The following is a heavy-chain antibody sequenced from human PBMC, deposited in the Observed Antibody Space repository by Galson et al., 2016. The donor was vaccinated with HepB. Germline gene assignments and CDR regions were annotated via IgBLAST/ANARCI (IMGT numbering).Heavy chain of an antibody. CDR2: ISGSGSST. D-gene: IGHD2-15*01. V-gene: IGHV3-23*01. J-gene: IGHJ4*02. Sequence: SLRLSCAASGFTFSSYATSRVRQAPRKGLEWVASISGSGSSTFYADSVKGRFTISRDNSKNTLFLQMNSLRDEDTAVYYCAKDSRIWGRGSSYFDYWGQGTLVTVSS. CDR3: AKDSRIWGRGSSYFDY. CDR1: GFTFSSYA.